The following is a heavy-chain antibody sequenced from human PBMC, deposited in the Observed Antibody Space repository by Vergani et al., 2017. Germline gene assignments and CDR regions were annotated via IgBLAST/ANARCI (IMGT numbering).Heavy chain of an antibody. V-gene: IGHV1-46*01. CDR1: GYTFSNYY. Sequence: QVQVVQSGAEVKKSGASVKVSCKTSGYTFSNYYMHWVRQAPGQGLEWMGIINPSGGHTNYAQKFQGRVTMTRDTSTSTVYMKLSSLRSEDTAVYYCARDLGRSRGNSHYGMGVWGQGTTVTGS. J-gene: IGHJ6*02. CDR2: INPSGGHT. CDR3: ARDLGRSRGNSHYGMGV. D-gene: IGHD1-7*01.